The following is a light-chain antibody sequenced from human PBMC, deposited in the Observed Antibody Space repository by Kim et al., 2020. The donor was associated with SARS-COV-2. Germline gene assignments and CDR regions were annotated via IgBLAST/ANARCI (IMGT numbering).Light chain of an antibody. CDR3: QQYHSFPLT. J-gene: IGKJ4*01. Sequence: ASVGDRVTITCRANQGISNSLAWFQQKPGKVPKSLIFAASTLQSGVPSKFSGSGSGTDFTLTISSLQPEDFATYYCQQYHSFPLTFGGGTKVDIK. V-gene: IGKV1-16*02. CDR2: AAS. CDR1: QGISNS.